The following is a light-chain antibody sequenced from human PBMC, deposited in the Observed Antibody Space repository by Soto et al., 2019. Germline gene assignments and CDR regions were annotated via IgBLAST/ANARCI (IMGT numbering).Light chain of an antibody. J-gene: IGKJ1*01. V-gene: IGKV3-20*01. CDR3: QYYDSFRT. CDR2: GAS. CDR1: QSVDSTY. Sequence: EIVLTQSPGTLSLSPGERATLSCRASQSVDSTYLTWYQQKPGQAPRLLIYGASGRATGIPDRFSGSGSGTDFTLTISILEPEDFAVYFCQYYDSFRTFGQGTKVEIK.